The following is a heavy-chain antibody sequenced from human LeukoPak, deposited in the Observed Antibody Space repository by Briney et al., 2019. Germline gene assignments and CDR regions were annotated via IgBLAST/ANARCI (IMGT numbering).Heavy chain of an antibody. CDR3: ARTSNYGFWSGYHDAFDI. CDR1: GGSISSYY. CDR2: IYYSGST. J-gene: IGHJ3*02. D-gene: IGHD3-3*01. Sequence: SETLSLTCTVSGGSISSYYWSWIRQPPGKGLEWIGYIYYSGSTNYNPSLKSRVTISVDTSKNQFSLKLSSVTAADTAVYYCARTSNYGFWSGYHDAFDIWGQGTMVTVSS. V-gene: IGHV4-59*01.